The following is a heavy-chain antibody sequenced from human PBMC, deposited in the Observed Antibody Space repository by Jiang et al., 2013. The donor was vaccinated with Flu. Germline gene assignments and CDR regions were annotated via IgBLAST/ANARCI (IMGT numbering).Heavy chain of an antibody. CDR3: ARRRDGYNFGSYYFDY. D-gene: IGHD5-24*01. V-gene: IGHV4-38-2*01. CDR2: IYHSGST. Sequence: LLKPSETLSLTCAVSGYSISSGYYWGWIRQPPGKGLEWIGSIYHSGSTYYNPSLKSRVTISVDTSKNQFSLKLSSVTAADTAVYYCARRRDGYNFGSYYFDYWGQGTLVTVSS. CDR1: GYSISSGYY. J-gene: IGHJ4*02.